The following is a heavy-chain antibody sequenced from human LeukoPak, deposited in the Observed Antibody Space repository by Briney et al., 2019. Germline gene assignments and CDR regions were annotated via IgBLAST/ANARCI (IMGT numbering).Heavy chain of an antibody. V-gene: IGHV1-69*06. CDR2: IIPIFGTA. J-gene: IGHJ5*02. D-gene: IGHD1-26*01. Sequence: GASVKVSCKASGGTFSCYGISWVRQAPGQGLEWMGGIIPIFGTANYAQKFQGRVTITADKSTSTAYMELRSLRSDDTAVYYCARGVRIVGATPHSWFDPWGQGTLVTVSS. CDR1: GGTFSCYG. CDR3: ARGVRIVGATPHSWFDP.